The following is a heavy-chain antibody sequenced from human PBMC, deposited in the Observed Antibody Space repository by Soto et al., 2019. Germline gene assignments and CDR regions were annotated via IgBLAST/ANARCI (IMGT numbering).Heavy chain of an antibody. CDR3: ARHRVPDMLTGALDT. D-gene: IGHD3-9*01. CDR2: VEYSGIT. J-gene: IGHJ5*02. Sequence: PSETLTLTCAVFGAYSGGPTYYWGWLRQPAGKGLEWIGSVEYSGITYYNPSLKSRLSISVESSSTHFSLRLSSVTAADTALYYCARHRVPDMLTGALDTWGQGIMVTVSS. V-gene: IGHV4-39*01. CDR1: GAYSGGPTYY.